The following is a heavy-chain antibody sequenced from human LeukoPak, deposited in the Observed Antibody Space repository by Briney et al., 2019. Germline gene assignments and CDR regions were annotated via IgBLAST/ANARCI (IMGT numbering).Heavy chain of an antibody. Sequence: PSETLSLTCTVSGGSISSGGYYWSWIRQHPGKGLEWIGYIYYSGSTYYNPSLKSRVTISVDTSKNQFSLKLSSVTAADTAVYYCARDDSSGVFDYWGQGTLVTVSS. CDR2: IYYSGST. V-gene: IGHV4-31*03. CDR1: GGSISSGGYY. CDR3: ARDDSSGVFDY. D-gene: IGHD3-22*01. J-gene: IGHJ4*02.